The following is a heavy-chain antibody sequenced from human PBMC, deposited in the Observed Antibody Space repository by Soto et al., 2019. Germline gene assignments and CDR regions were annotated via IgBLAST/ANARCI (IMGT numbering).Heavy chain of an antibody. D-gene: IGHD3-10*01. CDR3: AREDGSGSLYYYYGMDV. CDR2: IYYSGST. Sequence: SETLSLTCTVSCGSISSSSYYWRWIRQPPGKGLEWIGSIYYSGSTYYNPSLKSRVTISVDTSKNQFSLKLSSVTAADTAVYYCAREDGSGSLYYYYGMDVWGPGPTVTVSS. CDR1: CGSISSSSYY. J-gene: IGHJ6*02. V-gene: IGHV4-39*01.